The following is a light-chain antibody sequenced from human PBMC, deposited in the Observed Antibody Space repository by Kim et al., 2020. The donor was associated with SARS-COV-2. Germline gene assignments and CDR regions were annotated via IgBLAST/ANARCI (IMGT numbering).Light chain of an antibody. J-gene: IGLJ2*01. V-gene: IGLV3-19*01. CDR3: NSRDSNNNVL. CDR1: MRRSYY. CDR2: GKN. Sequence: VAMGQTVRITCQGDMRRSYYATWYQQKPGQAPILVIYGKNNRPSGIQDRFSGSSSGNTASLTITGTQAGDEADYYCNSRDSNNNVLFGGGTQLTVL.